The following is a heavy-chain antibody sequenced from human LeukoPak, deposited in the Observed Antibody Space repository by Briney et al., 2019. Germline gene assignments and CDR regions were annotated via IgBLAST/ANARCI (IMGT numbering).Heavy chain of an antibody. CDR1: GYTFTGYY. CDR2: ISYDGSNK. CDR3: AKDLGDFWSGTSYYYGMDV. D-gene: IGHD3-3*01. Sequence: SCKASGYTFTGYYMHWVRQAPGKGLEWVAVISYDGSNKYYADSVKGRFTISRDNSKNTLYLQMNSLRAEDTAVYYCAKDLGDFWSGTSYYYGMDVWGQGTTVTVSS. V-gene: IGHV3-30*18. J-gene: IGHJ6*02.